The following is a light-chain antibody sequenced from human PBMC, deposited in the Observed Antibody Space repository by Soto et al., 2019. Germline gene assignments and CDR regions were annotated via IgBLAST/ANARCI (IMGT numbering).Light chain of an antibody. Sequence: QPVLTQPASVSGSPGQSIAISCTGSSSDVGGYNYVSWYQQHSGKAPKLIIYDVTNRPSGVSDRFSGSKSGNTASLTISGLQAEDEAEYYCSSYTSSSTVIFGGGTKVTVL. J-gene: IGLJ2*01. V-gene: IGLV2-14*01. CDR3: SSYTSSSTVI. CDR1: SSDVGGYNY. CDR2: DVT.